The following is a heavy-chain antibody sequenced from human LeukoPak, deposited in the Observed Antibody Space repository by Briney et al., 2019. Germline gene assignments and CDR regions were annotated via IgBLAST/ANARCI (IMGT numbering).Heavy chain of an antibody. CDR1: GFPFSSYG. CDR2: LVYDVRS. V-gene: IGHV3-33*01. D-gene: IGHD6-19*01. J-gene: IGHJ4*02. CDR3: ARDLSAAFDF. Sequence: AGTSLRLSCAASGFPFSSYGMHWVRQAPGKGLEWVARLVYDVRSDYANSVKGRFSISRDDSKNTLFLDMSNLRVEDTALYYCARDLSAAFDFWGQGVLVTVSS.